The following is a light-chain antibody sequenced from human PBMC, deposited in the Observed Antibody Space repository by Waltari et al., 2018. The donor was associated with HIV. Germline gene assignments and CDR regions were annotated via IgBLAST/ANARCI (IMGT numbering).Light chain of an antibody. Sequence: QSVLTQPPSASGTPGQRITISCSGGSSTIGRSTVNWYQQFAGTAPKLVIYSNNQRPSGVPDRFSGSKSGTSASLAISGLQSEDEAEYYCATWDDSLNGYVFGTGTKVTVL. J-gene: IGLJ1*01. CDR2: SNN. V-gene: IGLV1-44*01. CDR1: SSTIGRST. CDR3: ATWDDSLNGYV.